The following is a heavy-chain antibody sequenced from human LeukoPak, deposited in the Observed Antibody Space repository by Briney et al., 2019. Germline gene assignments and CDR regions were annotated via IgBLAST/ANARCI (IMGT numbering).Heavy chain of an antibody. V-gene: IGHV4-59*01. J-gene: IGHJ4*02. Sequence: PSETLSLTCTVSGGSINKYYWSWIRQSPGKGLEWLGYVHDSAGTIYNPSLKSRVTISVGTSKTQFSLKVTSVTTADTAVYYCAKGRKDFDTNLGPFDSWGQGILVAVSS. D-gene: IGHD3-9*01. CDR1: GGSINKYY. CDR3: AKGRKDFDTNLGPFDS. CDR2: VHDSAGT.